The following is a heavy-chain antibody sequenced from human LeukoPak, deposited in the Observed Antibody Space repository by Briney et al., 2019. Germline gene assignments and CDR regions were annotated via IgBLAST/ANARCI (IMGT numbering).Heavy chain of an antibody. D-gene: IGHD1-7*01. CDR1: GFTFSSYA. J-gene: IGHJ4*02. V-gene: IGHV3-23*01. CDR3: ARRLAQTKGFDY. Sequence: PGGSLRLSCAASGFTFSSYAMSWVRQAPGKGLEWVSGTSGSGRSIHYADSVKGRFTISRDNSKNTLYLQMNSLRADDTAVYYCARRLAQTKGFDYWGQGTLVTVSS. CDR2: TSGSGRSI.